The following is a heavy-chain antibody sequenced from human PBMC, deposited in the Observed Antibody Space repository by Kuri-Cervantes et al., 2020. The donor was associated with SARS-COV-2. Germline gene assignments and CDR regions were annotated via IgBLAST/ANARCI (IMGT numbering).Heavy chain of an antibody. CDR1: GFTFSHFG. V-gene: IGHV3-30*02. D-gene: IGHD6-13*01. CDR2: IRYDGNYK. J-gene: IGHJ6*03. Sequence: GESLKISCAASGFTFSHFGMFWVRQAPGKGLEWVAFIRYDGNYKTYADAVKGRFTISRDNSKNTLYLQMDNLRAEDRAVYYCAKDPIAAAGNDYFYMDVWGTGTTVTVSS. CDR3: AKDPIAAAGNDYFYMDV.